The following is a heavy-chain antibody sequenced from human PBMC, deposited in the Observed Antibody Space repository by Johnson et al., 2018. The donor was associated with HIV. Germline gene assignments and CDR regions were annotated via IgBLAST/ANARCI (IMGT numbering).Heavy chain of an antibody. V-gene: IGHV3-30-3*01. CDR1: GFTFSTYA. Sequence: QVQLVESGGGLVQPGGSLRLSCASSGFTFSTYAMHWVRQAPGKGLEWVAVISYDGNNKYYADSVKGRFTISRDNSKNTLYLQMNSLRAGDTAVYYCARRAVAFDIWGQGTMVTVSS. J-gene: IGHJ3*02. CDR3: ARRAVAFDI. CDR2: ISYDGNNK. D-gene: IGHD6-19*01.